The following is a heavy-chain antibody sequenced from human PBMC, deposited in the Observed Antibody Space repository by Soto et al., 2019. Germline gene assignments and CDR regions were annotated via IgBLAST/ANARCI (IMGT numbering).Heavy chain of an antibody. Sequence: PGGSLRLSCVCSGFTFSSYAMSWVRQAPGKGLEWVSAISGSGGSTYYADSVKGRFTISRDNSKNTLYLQMNSLRAEDTAVYYCAKDNTVTDAFDIWAQGTMVTVSS. CDR3: AKDNTVTDAFDI. CDR1: GFTFSSYA. D-gene: IGHD4-17*01. CDR2: ISGSGGST. J-gene: IGHJ3*02. V-gene: IGHV3-23*01.